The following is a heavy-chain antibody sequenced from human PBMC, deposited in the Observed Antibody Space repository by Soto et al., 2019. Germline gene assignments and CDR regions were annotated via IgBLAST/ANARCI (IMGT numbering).Heavy chain of an antibody. J-gene: IGHJ2*01. V-gene: IGHV3-23*01. CDR2: ISGSGAVT. D-gene: IGHD4-17*01. CDR1: GFTFTNFA. CDR3: ARPSDFGGWYFDL. Sequence: VQLLESGGGLVQPGGSLKLSCTGSGFTFTNFAMSWVRQSPGKGLEWVSSISGSGAVTYYVDSLKGRFTISRDNSNNTVYLQMNSLRAEDTAEYYCARPSDFGGWYFDLWGRGTLVTVSS.